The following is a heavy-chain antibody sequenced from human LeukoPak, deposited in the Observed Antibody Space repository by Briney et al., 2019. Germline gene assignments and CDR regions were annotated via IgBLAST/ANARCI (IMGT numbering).Heavy chain of an antibody. CDR2: ISSSGSTI. Sequence: GGSLRLSCAASGFTFSSYEMNWVRQAPGKGLEWVSYISSSGSTIYYADSVKGRFTISRDNSKNTLYLQMNSLRAEDTAVYYCAKDKQRWLDGGYFDYWGQGTLVTVSS. CDR1: GFTFSSYE. J-gene: IGHJ4*02. D-gene: IGHD6-19*01. CDR3: AKDKQRWLDGGYFDY. V-gene: IGHV3-48*03.